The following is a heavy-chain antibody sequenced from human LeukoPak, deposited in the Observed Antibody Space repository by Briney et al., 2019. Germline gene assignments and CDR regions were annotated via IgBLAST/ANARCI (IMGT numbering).Heavy chain of an antibody. J-gene: IGHJ5*02. D-gene: IGHD3-9*01. CDR2: IYPGDSFT. V-gene: IGHV5-51*01. Sequence: GESLKISCKGSGYTFTNYWIGWVRQMPGKGLEWMGIIYPGDSFTRYSPSFQGQVTISADKSISTAYLQWSSLKASDTAMYYCARWGSYDILTGYGFDPWGQGTLVTVSS. CDR1: GYTFTNYW. CDR3: ARWGSYDILTGYGFDP.